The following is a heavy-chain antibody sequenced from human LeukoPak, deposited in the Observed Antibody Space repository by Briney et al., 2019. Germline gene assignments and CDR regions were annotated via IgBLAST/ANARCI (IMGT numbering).Heavy chain of an antibody. CDR1: GFTSGHYA. CDR3: ARGKRVGVGSPLDY. Sequence: PTGGSLRLSCAASGFTSGHYAMTWVRQAPGKGLEWVASISGSGDRTYYADSVMGRFTVSRDNSKNTLSIQMDSLRADDTAVYYCARGKRVGVGSPLDYWGQGTLVTVSS. CDR2: ISGSGDRT. D-gene: IGHD1-26*01. V-gene: IGHV3-23*01. J-gene: IGHJ4*02.